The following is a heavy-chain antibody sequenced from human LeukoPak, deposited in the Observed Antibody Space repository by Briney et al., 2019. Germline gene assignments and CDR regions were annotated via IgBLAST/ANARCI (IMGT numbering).Heavy chain of an antibody. Sequence: PGRSLRLSCAASGFTISSYGMHWVRQAPGKGLEWVAVISYDGSNKYYADSVKGRFTISRDNSKNTLYLQMNSLRAEDTAVYYCAKDHRYCSGGSCYFFDYWGQGTLVTVSS. CDR3: AKDHRYCSGGSCYFFDY. CDR1: GFTISSYG. V-gene: IGHV3-30*18. D-gene: IGHD2-15*01. CDR2: ISYDGSNK. J-gene: IGHJ4*02.